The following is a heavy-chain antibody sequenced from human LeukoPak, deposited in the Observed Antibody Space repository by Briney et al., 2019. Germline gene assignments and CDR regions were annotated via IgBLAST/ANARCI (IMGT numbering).Heavy chain of an antibody. D-gene: IGHD3-22*01. CDR2: IWYDGSNK. CDR1: GFTFSSYG. CDR3: AKSSYYDSSGYYREYYFDY. V-gene: IGHV3-33*06. Sequence: GGSLRLSCAASGFTFSSYGMHWVCQAPGKGLEWVAVIWYDGSNKCYADSVKGRFTISRDSSKSTLYLQMNSLRAEDTAVYYCAKSSYYDSSGYYREYYFDYWGQGTLVTVSS. J-gene: IGHJ4*02.